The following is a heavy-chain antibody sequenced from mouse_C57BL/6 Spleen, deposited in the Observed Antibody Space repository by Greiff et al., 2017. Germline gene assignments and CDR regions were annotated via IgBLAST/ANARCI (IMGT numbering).Heavy chain of an antibody. Sequence: QVQLQQSGAELVRPGSSVKLSCKASGYTFTSYWMHWVKQRPIQGLEWIGNIDPSDSETHYNQKFKDKATLTVDKSSSTAYMQLSSLTSEDSAVYYCARDYYGSSSYAMDYWGQGTSVTVSS. CDR1: GYTFTSYW. CDR2: IDPSDSET. J-gene: IGHJ4*01. CDR3: ARDYYGSSSYAMDY. V-gene: IGHV1-52*01. D-gene: IGHD1-1*01.